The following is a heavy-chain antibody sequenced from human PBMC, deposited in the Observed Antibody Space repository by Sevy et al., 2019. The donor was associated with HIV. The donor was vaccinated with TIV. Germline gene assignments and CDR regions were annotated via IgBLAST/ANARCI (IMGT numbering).Heavy chain of an antibody. CDR2: KSYDGSKE. J-gene: IGHJ4*02. CDR3: ANDIIQREYYYDRRGYFGFDY. CDR1: GFTFSSYG. V-gene: IGHV3-30*18. D-gene: IGHD3-22*01. Sequence: GGSLRLSCEASGFTFSSYGIHWVRQAPGKGLEWVAVKSYDGSKEYYGDSVKGRFTSSRDNSKNTVSLQMNSLRAEDTAVYYCANDIIQREYYYDRRGYFGFDYWGQGTLVTVSS.